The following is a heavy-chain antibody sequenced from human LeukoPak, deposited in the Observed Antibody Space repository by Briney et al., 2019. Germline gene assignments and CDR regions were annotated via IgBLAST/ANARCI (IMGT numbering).Heavy chain of an antibody. CDR3: ARVTMVRGVILPFDY. CDR1: GFTFSSYW. D-gene: IGHD3-10*01. CDR2: VSSDGRNT. V-gene: IGHV3-74*01. Sequence: GGSLRLSCAASGFTFSSYWMHWVRQAPGKGLVWVSRVSSDGRNTIYADSVKGRFTISRDNAKNTLYLQMNSLRAEDTAVYYCARVTMVRGVILPFDYWGQGTLVTVSS. J-gene: IGHJ4*02.